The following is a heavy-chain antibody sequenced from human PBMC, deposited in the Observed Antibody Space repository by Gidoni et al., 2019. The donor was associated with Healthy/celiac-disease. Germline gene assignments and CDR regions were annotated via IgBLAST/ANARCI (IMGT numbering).Heavy chain of an antibody. CDR3: ARDRIAAPGWFDP. V-gene: IGHV3-21*01. Sequence: EVQLVESGGGLVKPGGSLRLSCAASGFPFSSYSMNWVRQAPGKGLEWVSSSSSSSSYIYYADSVKGRFTISRDNAKNSLYLQMNSLRAEDTAVYYCARDRIAAPGWFDPWGQGTLVTVSS. J-gene: IGHJ5*02. CDR2: SSSSSSYI. CDR1: GFPFSSYS. D-gene: IGHD6-13*01.